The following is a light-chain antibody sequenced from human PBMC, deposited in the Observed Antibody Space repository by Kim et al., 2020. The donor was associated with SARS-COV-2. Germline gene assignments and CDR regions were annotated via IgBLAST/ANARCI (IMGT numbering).Light chain of an antibody. CDR2: AAS. CDR3: QQSYSTPPWT. Sequence: SVGDRVTITCRASQSISSYLNWYQQKPAKAPKLLIYAASSLQSGVPSRFSGSGSGTDFTLTISSLQPEDFATYYCQQSYSTPPWTFGQGTKVDIK. J-gene: IGKJ1*01. CDR1: QSISSY. V-gene: IGKV1-39*01.